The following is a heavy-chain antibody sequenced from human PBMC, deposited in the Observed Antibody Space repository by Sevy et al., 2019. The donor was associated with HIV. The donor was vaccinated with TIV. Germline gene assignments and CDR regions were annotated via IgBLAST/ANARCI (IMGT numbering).Heavy chain of an antibody. CDR3: ARGKGGYGYGLNY. V-gene: IGHV3-66*01. CDR1: GFTVSANY. Sequence: GGSLRLSCAVSGFTVSANYMTWVRQAPGKGLEWVSVIYSDGTTHHADSVKGRFSIPRDNSNNTLYLQMNSLRAEDTAVYYCARGKGGYGYGLNYWGQGTLVTVSS. CDR2: IYSDGTT. D-gene: IGHD5-18*01. J-gene: IGHJ4*02.